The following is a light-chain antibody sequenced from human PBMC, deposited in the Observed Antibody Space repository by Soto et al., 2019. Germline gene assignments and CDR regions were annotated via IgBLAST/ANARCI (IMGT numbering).Light chain of an antibody. CDR2: DAS. V-gene: IGKV3-20*01. CDR3: QHYGSSPLT. CDR1: QSISNNY. J-gene: IGKJ4*01. Sequence: EIVLTQSPGTLSLSPGERATLSCRASQSISNNYLAWYQQKPGQAPRLLIYDASSRATGIPDRFSGSGSGTAFTLTISRLEPEDFAMDYCQHYGSSPLTFGGGTKVEIK.